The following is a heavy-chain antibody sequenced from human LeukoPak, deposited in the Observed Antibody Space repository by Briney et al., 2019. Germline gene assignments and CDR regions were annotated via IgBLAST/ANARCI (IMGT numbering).Heavy chain of an antibody. V-gene: IGHV1-69*13. Sequence: SVKVSCKASGYTFTNYYMHWVRQAPGQGLEWMGGIIPIFGTANYAQKFQGRVTITADESTSTAYMELSSLRSEDTAVYYCATRSDSTIIVVPAASHYYYYYGMDVWGQGTTVTVSS. J-gene: IGHJ6*02. CDR2: IIPIFGTA. CDR1: GYTFTNYY. D-gene: IGHD2-2*01. CDR3: ATRSDSTIIVVPAASHYYYYYGMDV.